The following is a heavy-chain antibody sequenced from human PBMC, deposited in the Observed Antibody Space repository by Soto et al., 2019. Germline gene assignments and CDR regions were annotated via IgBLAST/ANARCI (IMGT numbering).Heavy chain of an antibody. CDR3: ARGVTASTVNVYYYGMDV. V-gene: IGHV1-69*12. Sequence: QVQLVQSGAEVKKPGSSVKVSCKASGGTFSSYAISWVRQAPGQGLEWMGGIIPIFGTANYAQKFQGRVTITADESTSTASMELSSLRSEDTAVYYCARGVTASTVNVYYYGMDVWGQGTTVTVSS. CDR2: IIPIFGTA. D-gene: IGHD4-4*01. CDR1: GGTFSSYA. J-gene: IGHJ6*02.